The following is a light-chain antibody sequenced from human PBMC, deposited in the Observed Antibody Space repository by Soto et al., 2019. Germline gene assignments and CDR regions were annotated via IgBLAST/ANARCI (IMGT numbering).Light chain of an antibody. V-gene: IGLV4-60*02. CDR3: ETWDSNSWV. CDR1: SGHSSYV. CDR2: LEGSGNY. J-gene: IGLJ3*02. Sequence: QPVLTQSSSASASLGSSVKLTCTLSSGHSSYVIAWHHQQPGKAPRYLMKLEGSGNYNKGSGVPDRFSGSSSGADRYLTISNLQFEDEADYYCETWDSNSWVFGGGTKVTVL.